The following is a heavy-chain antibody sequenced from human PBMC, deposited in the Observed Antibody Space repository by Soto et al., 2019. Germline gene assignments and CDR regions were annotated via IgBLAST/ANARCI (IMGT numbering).Heavy chain of an antibody. Sequence: ASVKLSCKVSGYTLTELSMHWVRQAPGKGLEWMGGFDPEDGETIYAQKFQGRVTMTEDTSTDTAYMELSSLRSEDTAVYYCATSIAAAGYYYYMDVWGKGTTVTVSS. J-gene: IGHJ6*03. V-gene: IGHV1-24*01. CDR3: ATSIAAAGYYYYMDV. D-gene: IGHD6-13*01. CDR2: FDPEDGET. CDR1: GYTLTELS.